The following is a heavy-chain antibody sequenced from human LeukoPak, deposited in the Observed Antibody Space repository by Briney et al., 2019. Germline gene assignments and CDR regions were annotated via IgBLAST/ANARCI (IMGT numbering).Heavy chain of an antibody. CDR1: GFTFSSYN. Sequence: PGGSLRLSCSASGFTFSSYNMNWVRQAPGKGLEWVSGISSWSSYIYYADSVKGRFTISRDNVKNSLYLQMNSLRAEDTAVYYCARDLKETAMGESAHDYWGQGTLVTVSS. CDR3: ARDLKETAMGESAHDY. V-gene: IGHV3-21*06. CDR2: ISSWSSYI. J-gene: IGHJ4*02. D-gene: IGHD5-18*01.